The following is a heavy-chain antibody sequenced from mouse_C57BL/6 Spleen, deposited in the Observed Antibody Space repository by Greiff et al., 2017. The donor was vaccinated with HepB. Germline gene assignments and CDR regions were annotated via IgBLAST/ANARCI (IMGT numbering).Heavy chain of an antibody. J-gene: IGHJ4*01. CDR1: GFSLSTFGMG. Sequence: QVTLKESGPGILQPSQTLSLTCSFSGFSLSTFGMGVGWIRQPSGKGLEWLAHIWWDDDKYYNPALKSRLTISKDTSKNQVFLKIANVDTADTATYYCARTYDGYYSHAMDYWGQGTSVTVSS. D-gene: IGHD2-3*01. V-gene: IGHV8-8*01. CDR2: IWWDDDK. CDR3: ARTYDGYYSHAMDY.